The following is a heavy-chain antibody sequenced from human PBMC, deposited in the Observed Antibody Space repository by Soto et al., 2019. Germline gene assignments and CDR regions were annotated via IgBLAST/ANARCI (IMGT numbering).Heavy chain of an antibody. J-gene: IGHJ4*02. CDR1: GGSISSSSYY. CDR2: IYYSGST. D-gene: IGHD3-3*01. CDR3: ARNDFWSGPELDY. Sequence: SETLSLTCTVSGGSISSSSYYWGWIRQPPGKGLEWIGSIYYSGSTYYNPSLKSRVTISVDTSKNQFSLKLSSVTAADTAVYYCARNDFWSGPELDYWGQGTLVTVSS. V-gene: IGHV4-39*01.